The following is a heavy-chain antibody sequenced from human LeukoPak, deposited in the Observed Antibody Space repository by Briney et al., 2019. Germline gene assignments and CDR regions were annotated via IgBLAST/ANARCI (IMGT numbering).Heavy chain of an antibody. Sequence: SETLSLTCTVSGGSISSYHWSWIRQPAGKGLEWIGRIYTSGSTNYNPSLKSRVTTSVDTSKNQFSLKLSSVTAADAAVYYCARGSSSWYLGWFDPWGQGTLVTVSS. CDR2: IYTSGST. D-gene: IGHD6-13*01. J-gene: IGHJ5*02. CDR1: GGSISSYH. V-gene: IGHV4-4*07. CDR3: ARGSSSWYLGWFDP.